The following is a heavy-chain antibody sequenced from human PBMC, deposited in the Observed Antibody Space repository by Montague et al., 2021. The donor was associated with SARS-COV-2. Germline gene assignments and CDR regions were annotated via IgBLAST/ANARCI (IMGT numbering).Heavy chain of an antibody. CDR3: ARASSASASYRFDP. J-gene: IGHJ5*02. V-gene: IGHV4-59*01. D-gene: IGHD3-10*01. CDR1: GGSTNNFY. Sequence: SETLSLTCTVSGGSTNNFYWSWIRQPPGKGLEWIGYIYYSGGTDYNPSLKSRVTISVDTSKNQFSLNLTSVTAADTAVYYCARASSASASYRFDPWGQGTPVTVSS. CDR2: IYYSGGT.